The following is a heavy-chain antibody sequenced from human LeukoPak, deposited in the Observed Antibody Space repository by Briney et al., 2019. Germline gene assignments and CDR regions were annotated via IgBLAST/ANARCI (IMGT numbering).Heavy chain of an antibody. V-gene: IGHV5-51*01. D-gene: IGHD2-15*01. J-gene: IGHJ6*02. CDR3: ARLLGYCSGGSCYMYGMDV. CDR1: GYSFTSYW. Sequence: GESLKISCKGSGYSFTSYWIGWVRQMPGKGLEWMGIIYPGDSDTRYSPSFQGQVTISADKSISTAYLQWSSLKASDTAMYYCARLLGYCSGGSCYMYGMDVWGQGTTVTVSS. CDR2: IYPGDSDT.